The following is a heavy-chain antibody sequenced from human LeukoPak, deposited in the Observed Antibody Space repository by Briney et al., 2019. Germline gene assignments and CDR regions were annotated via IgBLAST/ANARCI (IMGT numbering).Heavy chain of an antibody. Sequence: PGGSLRLSCAASGFTFCSYWMSWVRNAPGKALEWVANIKQGGSEKYYVDSVEARFPLPRDNAENSLYLQMKRLRAEDTAVYFCARGINGTKWRVQYYFDYWGHGTLVTVSS. CDR1: GFTFCSYW. D-gene: IGHD3-10*01. CDR2: IKQGGSEK. J-gene: IGHJ4*01. CDR3: ARGINGTKWRVQYYFDY. V-gene: IGHV3-7*02.